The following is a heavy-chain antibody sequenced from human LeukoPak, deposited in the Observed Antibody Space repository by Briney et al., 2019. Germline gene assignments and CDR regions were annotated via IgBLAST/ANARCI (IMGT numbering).Heavy chain of an antibody. CDR1: GFTFSRYA. V-gene: IGHV3-23*01. D-gene: IGHD6-6*01. J-gene: IGHJ4*02. CDR3: AKDKGDVGSSGRLEY. CDR2: SSGSGGTT. Sequence: GGSLRLSCVASGFTFSRYAVSWVRQAPGKRLEWVSVSSGSGGTTYYADSVKGRFTISRDNSKNTLFLQMNSLTDEDTAVYYCAKDKGDVGSSGRLEYWGQGTLVTVPS.